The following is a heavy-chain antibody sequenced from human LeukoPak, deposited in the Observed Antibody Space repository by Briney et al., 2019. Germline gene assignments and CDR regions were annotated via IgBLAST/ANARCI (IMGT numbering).Heavy chain of an antibody. V-gene: IGHV3-66*02. CDR3: ATAATPSSRSYYYYCYMDV. J-gene: IGHJ6*03. CDR2: IYSGGST. CDR1: GFTVSSNY. Sequence: PGGSLRLSCAASGFTVSSNYMSWVRQAPGKGLEWVSVIYSGGSTYYADSVKGRFTISRDNSKNTLYLQMNSLRAEDTAVYYCATAATPSSRSYYYYCYMDVWGKGTTVTVSS. D-gene: IGHD6-25*01.